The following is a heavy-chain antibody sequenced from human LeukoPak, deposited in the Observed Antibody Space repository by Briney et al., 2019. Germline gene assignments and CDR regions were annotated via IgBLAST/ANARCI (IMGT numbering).Heavy chain of an antibody. CDR3: ARDSGYYYDSSGYSNTLGY. CDR2: INPNSGGT. CDR1: GYTFTGYY. J-gene: IGHJ4*02. V-gene: IGHV1-2*02. Sequence: ASVKVSCKASGYTFTGYYMHWVRQAPGQGPEWMGWINPNSGGTNYAQKFQGRVTMTRDTSISTAYMELSRLRSDDTAVYYCARDSGYYYDSSGYSNTLGYWGQRTLVTVSS. D-gene: IGHD3-22*01.